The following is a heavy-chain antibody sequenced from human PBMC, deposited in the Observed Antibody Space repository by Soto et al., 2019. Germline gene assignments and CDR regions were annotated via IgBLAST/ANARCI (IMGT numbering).Heavy chain of an antibody. CDR2: IIPIPGTA. CDR3: ARSQGSSTSLEIYYYYYYGMDV. Sequence: QVQLVQSGAEVKKPGSSVKVSCKASGGTFGSYAISWVRQAPGQGLEWMGGIIPIPGTANYAQKFQGRVTIAADESTSTAYLELCSLRSEDTAVYYWARSQGSSTSLEIYYYYYYGMDVWGQGTTVTVS. D-gene: IGHD2-2*01. J-gene: IGHJ6*01. V-gene: IGHV1-69*01. CDR1: GGTFGSYA.